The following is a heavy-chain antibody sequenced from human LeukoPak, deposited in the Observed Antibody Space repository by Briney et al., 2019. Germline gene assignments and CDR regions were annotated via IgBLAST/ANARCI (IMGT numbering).Heavy chain of an antibody. V-gene: IGHV1-18*04. Sequence: ASVTVSCKASGYTFTSYGISWVGQAPGPALEWMGWISAYNGNTNYAQKLQVKVTMTTDTSTSTAYMELRSLRSDDTAVYYCARALRDFDWLSLNYWGQGTLVTVSS. CDR2: ISAYNGNT. D-gene: IGHD3-9*01. CDR3: ARALRDFDWLSLNY. J-gene: IGHJ4*02. CDR1: GYTFTSYG.